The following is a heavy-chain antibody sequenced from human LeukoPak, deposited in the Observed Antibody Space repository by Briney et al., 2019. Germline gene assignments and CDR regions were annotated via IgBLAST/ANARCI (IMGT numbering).Heavy chain of an antibody. Sequence: ETLSLTCTVSGGSISSYYWSWIRQPPGKGLEWIGYIYYSGSTNYNPSLKSRVTISVDTSKNQFSLKLSSVTAADTAVYYCARAFYSGSYWFDYWGQGTLVTVSS. D-gene: IGHD1-26*01. V-gene: IGHV4-59*01. CDR2: IYYSGST. CDR3: ARAFYSGSYWFDY. CDR1: GGSISSYY. J-gene: IGHJ4*02.